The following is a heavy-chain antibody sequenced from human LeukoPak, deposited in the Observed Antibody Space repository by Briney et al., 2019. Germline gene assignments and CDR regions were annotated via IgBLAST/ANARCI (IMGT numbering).Heavy chain of an antibody. J-gene: IGHJ4*02. CDR1: GGSISSSSYY. V-gene: IGHV4-39*01. CDR2: IYYSGST. Sequence: PSETLSLTCTVSGGSISSSSYYWGWIRQPPGKGLEWLGSIYYSGSTCYNPSLKSRVTISVDTSKNQFSLKLSSVTAADTAVYYCARRGRHYDFWSGYYKRKGYFDYWGQGTLVTVSS. CDR3: ARRGRHYDFWSGYYKRKGYFDY. D-gene: IGHD3-3*01.